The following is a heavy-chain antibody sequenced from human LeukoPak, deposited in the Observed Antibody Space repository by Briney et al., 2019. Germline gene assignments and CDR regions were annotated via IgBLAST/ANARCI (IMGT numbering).Heavy chain of an antibody. CDR2: MNPNSGNT. J-gene: IGHJ6*02. D-gene: IGHD1-26*01. V-gene: IGHV1-8*01. CDR3: ARGLSGSYYYYYGMDV. CDR1: GYTFTSYD. Sequence: ASVKVSCKASGYTFTSYDINWVRQATGQGLEWMGWMNPNSGNTGYAQKFQGRVTTTRNTSISTAYMELSSPRSEDTAVYYCARGLSGSYYYYYGMDVWGQGTTVTVSS.